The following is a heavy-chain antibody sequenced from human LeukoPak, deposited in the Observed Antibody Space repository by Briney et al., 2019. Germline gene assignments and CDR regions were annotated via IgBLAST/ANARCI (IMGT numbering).Heavy chain of an antibody. Sequence: SETLSLTCTVSGGSINNHYWSWIRQPPGKGLEWIGYIYYSGDTNYSPSLPSRVTISLDTSKNQFSLKLSSVTAADTAVYYCARRRGNFWSDFYAFDYWGLGTLVTVSS. D-gene: IGHD3-3*01. V-gene: IGHV4-59*08. J-gene: IGHJ4*02. CDR2: IYYSGDT. CDR1: GGSINNHY. CDR3: ARRRGNFWSDFYAFDY.